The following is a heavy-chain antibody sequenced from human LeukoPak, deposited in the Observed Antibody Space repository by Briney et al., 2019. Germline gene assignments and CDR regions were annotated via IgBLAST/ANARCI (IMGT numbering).Heavy chain of an antibody. CDR2: INHSGST. V-gene: IGHV4-34*01. CDR3: ARHLRFTRFDP. CDR1: GGSFSGYY. D-gene: IGHD3-3*01. Sequence: ETLSLTCAVYGGSFSGYYWSWIRQPPGKGLEWIGEINHSGSTNYNPSLKSRVTISVDTSKNQFSLKLSSVTAADTAVYYCARHLRFTRFDPWGQGTLVTVSS. J-gene: IGHJ5*02.